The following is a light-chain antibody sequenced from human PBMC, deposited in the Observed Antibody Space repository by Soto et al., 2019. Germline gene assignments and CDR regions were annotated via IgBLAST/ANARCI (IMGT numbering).Light chain of an antibody. V-gene: IGKV2-28*01. CDR2: FGS. CDR1: QRLLHSNGNNF. Sequence: EIVMTQSPPSLTVTPGEPASISCRSSQRLLHSNGNNFLDWYLQKPGQSPQLLIYFGSNRASGVPDRVSGSGAGTDFTLKISRVEAEDVGVYYCMQALQTPYTFGQRTKLEIK. CDR3: MQALQTPYT. J-gene: IGKJ2*01.